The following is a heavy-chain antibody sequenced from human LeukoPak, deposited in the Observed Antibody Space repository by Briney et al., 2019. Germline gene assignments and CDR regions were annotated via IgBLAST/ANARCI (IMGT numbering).Heavy chain of an antibody. CDR3: ATPYSSSSAFDY. V-gene: IGHV3-23*01. CDR1: GITFSSYP. CDR2: ISGSGGST. D-gene: IGHD6-6*01. J-gene: IGHJ4*02. Sequence: GGSLRLSCAASGITFSSYPMTWVRQAPGKGLEWVSTISGSGGSTYYADSVKGRFLIFRDTSKSTVDLQMNSLRVEDTAVYYCATPYSSSSAFDYWGQGTLVTVSS.